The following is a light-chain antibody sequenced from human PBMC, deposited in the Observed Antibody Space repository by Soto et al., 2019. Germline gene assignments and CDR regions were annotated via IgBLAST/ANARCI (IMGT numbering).Light chain of an antibody. J-gene: IGLJ1*01. CDR3: SSYTSSSTLNYV. CDR2: EVS. V-gene: IGLV2-14*01. CDR1: SSDVGGYNY. Sequence: QSALTQRASVSGSPGQSITISCTGTSSDVGGYNYVSWDQQHPGKAPKLMIYEVSNRPSGVSNRFSGSKSGNTASLTISGLQAEDEADYYCSSYTSSSTLNYVFGTGTKVTVL.